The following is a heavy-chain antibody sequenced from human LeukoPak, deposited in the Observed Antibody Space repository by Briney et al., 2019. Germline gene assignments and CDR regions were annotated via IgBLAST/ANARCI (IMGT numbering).Heavy chain of an antibody. V-gene: IGHV6-1*01. Sequence: SQTPSLTCAISGDSVSSNSVAWNWIRQSPSRGPEWLGRTYYRSKWYIDYADSVKSRITISPDTSKNQFSLQLNSMTPEGTAIYYCARGRVSAFDIWGQGTMVTVSS. J-gene: IGHJ3*02. CDR2: TYYRSKWYI. CDR3: ARGRVSAFDI. D-gene: IGHD2-8*01. CDR1: GDSVSSNSVA.